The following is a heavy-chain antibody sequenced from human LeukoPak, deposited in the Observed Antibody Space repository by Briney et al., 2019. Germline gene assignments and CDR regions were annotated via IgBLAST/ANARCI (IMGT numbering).Heavy chain of an antibody. CDR3: ARVGALDYDFYYVDV. CDR2: IYYSGST. D-gene: IGHD3-3*01. CDR1: GGSISSYY. J-gene: IGHJ6*03. Sequence: SETLSLTCTVSGGSISSYYWSWIRQPPGKGLEWIGYIYYSGSTNYNPSLKSRVTISVDTSKNQFSLKLSSVTAADTAVYYCARVGALDYDFYYVDVWGKGTTVTVSS. V-gene: IGHV4-59*01.